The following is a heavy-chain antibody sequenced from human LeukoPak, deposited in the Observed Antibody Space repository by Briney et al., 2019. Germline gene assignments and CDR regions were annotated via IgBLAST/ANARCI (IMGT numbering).Heavy chain of an antibody. CDR3: ARDSPPYGMDV. CDR2: IYYSGST. CDR1: GGSISSGGYY. J-gene: IGHJ6*02. Sequence: SETLSDTCTVSGGSISSGGYYWSWIRQHPGKGLEWIGYIYYSGSTYYNPSLKSRVTISVDTSKNQFPLKLSSVTAADTAVYYCARDSPPYGMDVWGQGTTVTVSS. V-gene: IGHV4-31*03.